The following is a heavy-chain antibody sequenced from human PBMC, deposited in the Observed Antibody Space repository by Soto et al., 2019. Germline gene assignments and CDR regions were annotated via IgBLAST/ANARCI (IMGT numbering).Heavy chain of an antibody. D-gene: IGHD3-22*01. CDR3: ARNTYYYDTSVPGRPFDI. Sequence: ASVKVSCKASGGTFSSYAISWVRQAPGQGLEWMGGIIPIFGTANYAQKFQGRVTITADKSTSTAYMELSSLRSEDTAVYYCARNTYYYDTSVPGRPFDIWGQGTMVTVSS. J-gene: IGHJ3*02. V-gene: IGHV1-69*06. CDR2: IIPIFGTA. CDR1: GGTFSSYA.